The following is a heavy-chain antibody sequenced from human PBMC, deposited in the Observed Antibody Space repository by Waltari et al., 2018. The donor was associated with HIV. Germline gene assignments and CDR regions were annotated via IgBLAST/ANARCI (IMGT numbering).Heavy chain of an antibody. D-gene: IGHD3-22*01. CDR3: AITPMIVVVIYYFDY. V-gene: IGHV3-30-3*01. CDR1: GFTFSSYA. J-gene: IGHJ4*02. CDR2: ISYDGSNK. Sequence: QVQLVESGGGVVQPGRSLRLSCAASGFTFSSYAMHWVRQAPGKWRWWVAVISYDGSNKYYAESVKVRFTIYRDNSTNTLYLQMNSLIAEDTAVYYCAITPMIVVVIYYFDYCGQGTLVTVSS.